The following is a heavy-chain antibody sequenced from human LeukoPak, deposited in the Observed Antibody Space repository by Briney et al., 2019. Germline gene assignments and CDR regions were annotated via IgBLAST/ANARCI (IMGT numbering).Heavy chain of an antibody. Sequence: GGSPRLSCAASGFTFSHYSIIWVRQTPGKGLEWISYISSTSGDIYYADSVKGRFTISRDNAKNSLYLQMNSLRVEDTAVYFCARVRGAWFGEPFDYWGQGTLVTVSS. V-gene: IGHV3-48*01. CDR1: GFTFSHYS. J-gene: IGHJ4*02. D-gene: IGHD3-10*01. CDR2: ISSTSGDI. CDR3: ARVRGAWFGEPFDY.